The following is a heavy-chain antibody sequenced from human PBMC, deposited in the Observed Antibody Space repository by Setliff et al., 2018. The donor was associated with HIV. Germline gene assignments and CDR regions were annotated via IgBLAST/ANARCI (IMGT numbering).Heavy chain of an antibody. D-gene: IGHD3-3*01. J-gene: IGHJ4*02. V-gene: IGHV3-64D*08. CDR2: INGNGQTT. CDR3: VRDFEYWSGVFVWGYFHF. CDR1: GFTFSSFS. Sequence: QPGGSLRLSCSSYGFTFSSFSMHWVRQAPGKGLQYVAGINGNGQTTYYGDSVKGRFTISRDNSKNTLSLQLNSLRPEDTAMYHCVRDFEYWSGVFVWGYFHFWGQGTPVTVSS.